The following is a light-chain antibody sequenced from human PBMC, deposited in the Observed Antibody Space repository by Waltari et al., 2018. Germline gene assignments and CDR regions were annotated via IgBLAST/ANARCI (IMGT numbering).Light chain of an antibody. Sequence: QSALTQPASVSGSPGQSITLSCTGTSRDVGAHHHVPWYPQHPGKAPKLIIFEVSNRPSGVSHRFSGSKSDNTASLTISGLQADDEADYYCHSYRSSDTLGVFGGGTKLTVL. J-gene: IGLJ3*02. CDR3: HSYRSSDTLGV. CDR2: EVS. V-gene: IGLV2-14*01. CDR1: SRDVGAHHH.